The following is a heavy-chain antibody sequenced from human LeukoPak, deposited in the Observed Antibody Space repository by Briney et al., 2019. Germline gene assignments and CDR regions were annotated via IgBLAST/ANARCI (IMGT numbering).Heavy chain of an antibody. Sequence: NPSETLSLTCAVYGGSFSGYYWSWIRQPPGKGLEWIGEINHSGSTNYNPSLKSRVTISVDTSKNQFSLKLSSVTAADTAVYYCARRIVVTRGFDYWGQGTLVTVSS. J-gene: IGHJ4*02. V-gene: IGHV4-34*01. CDR3: ARRIVVTRGFDY. CDR1: GGSFSGYY. D-gene: IGHD4-23*01. CDR2: INHSGST.